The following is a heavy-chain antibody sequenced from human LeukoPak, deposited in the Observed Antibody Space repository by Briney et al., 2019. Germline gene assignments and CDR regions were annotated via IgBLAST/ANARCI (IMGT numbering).Heavy chain of an antibody. V-gene: IGHV4-30-4*08. CDR3: ARAPGAFDI. Sequence: TLSLTCTVSGVSFTFGDYYWTWIRQPPGKGLEWIGYIYSSGSTYYNPSLKSRVTISLDTSKKQFSLKLKSVTAADTAVYFCARAPGAFDIWGQGTMVTVSS. CDR1: GVSFTFGDYY. CDR2: IYSSGST. D-gene: IGHD7-27*01. J-gene: IGHJ3*02.